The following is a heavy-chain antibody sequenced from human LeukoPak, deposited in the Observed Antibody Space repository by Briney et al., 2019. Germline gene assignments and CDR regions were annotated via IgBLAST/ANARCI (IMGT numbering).Heavy chain of an antibody. D-gene: IGHD4-17*01. CDR1: GFSFSSYA. V-gene: IGHV3-23*01. J-gene: IGHJ4*02. CDR3: AKGRATVTPTVFDY. CDR2: ISGSGGST. Sequence: GGSLRLSCAASGFSFSSYAINWVRQAPGKGLEWVSAISGSGGSTYYADSVKGRFTISRDFSKNTLYLQMNNLRAEDTAVYYCAKGRATVTPTVFDYWGQGTLVTVSS.